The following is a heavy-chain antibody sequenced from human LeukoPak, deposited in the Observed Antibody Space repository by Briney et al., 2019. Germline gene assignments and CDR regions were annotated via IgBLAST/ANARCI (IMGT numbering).Heavy chain of an antibody. Sequence: TSSETLSLTCTVSGGSISSHYWSWIRQPPGNGLEWVGYIYYSGSTNYNPSLKSRVTISVDTSKNQFSLKLSSVTAADTAVYYCAREITIFGVGKNYFDYWGQGTLVTVSS. J-gene: IGHJ4*02. V-gene: IGHV4-59*11. CDR3: AREITIFGVGKNYFDY. CDR2: IYYSGST. D-gene: IGHD3-3*01. CDR1: GGSISSHY.